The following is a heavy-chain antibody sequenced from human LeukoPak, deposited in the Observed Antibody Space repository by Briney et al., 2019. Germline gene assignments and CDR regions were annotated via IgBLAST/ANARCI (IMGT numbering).Heavy chain of an antibody. CDR3: ARERIGNYYYYMDV. Sequence: ASVKVSCKASDYTITSYGISWVRQAPGQGLEWMGWISAENGNTNYAQKLQGRVTMTTETSTNNAYMELRSLRSDDTAVYYCARERIGNYYYYMDVWGKGTTVTVSS. D-gene: IGHD2/OR15-2a*01. J-gene: IGHJ6*03. V-gene: IGHV1-18*01. CDR2: ISAENGNT. CDR1: DYTITSYG.